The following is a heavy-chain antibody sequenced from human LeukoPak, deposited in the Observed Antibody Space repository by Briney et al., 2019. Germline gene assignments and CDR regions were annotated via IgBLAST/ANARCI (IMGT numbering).Heavy chain of an antibody. CDR1: GGSISGYI. V-gene: IGHV4-59*08. Sequence: SETLSLTCSVSGGSISGYIWSWIRQPPGRGLEWIAYIYDNGNTKYNPSLESRVTITLDTSKTQFSLRLYSVTAADTAVYHCVRLSVVSPHRYFDVWGRGTLVTVSS. J-gene: IGHJ2*01. CDR2: IYDNGNT. D-gene: IGHD4-23*01. CDR3: VRLSVVSPHRYFDV.